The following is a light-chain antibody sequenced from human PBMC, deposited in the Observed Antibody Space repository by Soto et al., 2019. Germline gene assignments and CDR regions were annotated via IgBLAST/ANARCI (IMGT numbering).Light chain of an antibody. V-gene: IGKV3-20*01. Sequence: EIVLTQSPGTLSLSPGERATLSCRASQSINSRYLAWYQQKPGQAPRLLIYGASSRATGIPDRFSGSGSGTAFTLTISRLEPEDFAVYYCQQFGSSPGFTFGPGTNVDIK. CDR1: QSINSRY. J-gene: IGKJ3*01. CDR3: QQFGSSPGFT. CDR2: GAS.